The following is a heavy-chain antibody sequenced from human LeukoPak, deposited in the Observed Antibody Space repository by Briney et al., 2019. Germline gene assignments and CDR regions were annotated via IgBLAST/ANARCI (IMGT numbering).Heavy chain of an antibody. Sequence: PSETLSLTCTVSGYSISSGYYWGWIRQPPGKGLEWIGSIFHSGSTYYNPSLKSRITISVDTSKNQFSLRLSSVTAADTAVYYCARDFRPYSTSSADYWGQGTLVTVSS. CDR3: ARDFRPYSTSSADY. CDR2: IFHSGST. D-gene: IGHD6-6*01. J-gene: IGHJ4*02. CDR1: GYSISSGYY. V-gene: IGHV4-38-2*02.